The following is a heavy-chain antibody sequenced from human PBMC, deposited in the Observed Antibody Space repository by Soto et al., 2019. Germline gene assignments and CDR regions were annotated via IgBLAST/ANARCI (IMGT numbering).Heavy chain of an antibody. Sequence: SETLSLTCTVSGGSISSSSYYWGWIRQPPGKGLEWIGSIYYSGSTYYNPSLKSRVTISVDTSKNQFSLKLSSVTAADTAVYYCARAARTTVTTNYYFDYWGQGTLVTVSS. V-gene: IGHV4-39*01. CDR1: GGSISSSSYY. CDR3: ARAARTTVTTNYYFDY. D-gene: IGHD4-4*01. J-gene: IGHJ4*02. CDR2: IYYSGST.